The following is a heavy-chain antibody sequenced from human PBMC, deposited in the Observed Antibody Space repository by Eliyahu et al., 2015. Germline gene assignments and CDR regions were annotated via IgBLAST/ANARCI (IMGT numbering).Heavy chain of an antibody. V-gene: IGHV4-39*01. J-gene: IGHJ4*02. Sequence: QLQLQESGPGLVKPSETLSLTCTVSGGSISSSSYYWGWXRQPPGKGLEWIGSIYYSGSTYYNPSLKSRVTISVDTSKNQFSLKLSSVTAADTAVYYCARHSPYYYGSGSYYFDYWGQGTLVTVSS. CDR3: ARHSPYYYGSGSYYFDY. CDR2: IYYSGST. D-gene: IGHD3-10*01. CDR1: GGSISSSSYY.